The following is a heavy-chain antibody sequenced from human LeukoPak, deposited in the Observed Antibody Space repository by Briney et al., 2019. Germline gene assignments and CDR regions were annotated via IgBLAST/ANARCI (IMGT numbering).Heavy chain of an antibody. D-gene: IGHD3-3*01. V-gene: IGHV4-59*08. CDR2: IYCSGNT. Sequence: SETLSLTCTVSGGSISSYYWSWIRQPPGKGLEWIGYIYCSGNTNYNPSLKRRVTISVDTSKNQFSLKLSSVTAADTAVYYCARRITIFGVAPPGSWFDHWGQGTLVTVSS. J-gene: IGHJ5*02. CDR1: GGSISSYY. CDR3: ARRITIFGVAPPGSWFDH.